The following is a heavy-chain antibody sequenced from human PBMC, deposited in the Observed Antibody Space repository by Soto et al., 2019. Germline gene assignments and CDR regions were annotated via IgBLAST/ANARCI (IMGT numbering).Heavy chain of an antibody. D-gene: IGHD3-10*01. CDR2: MNPNSGNT. V-gene: IGHV1-8*02. J-gene: IGHJ4*02. Sequence: ASVKVSCKASGYTFTGYYMHWVRQAPGQGLEWMGWMNPNSGNTGYAQKFQGRVTMTRNTSISTAYMELSSLRSEDTAVYYCARDYTRDGYSYYYFDYWGQGTLVTVSS. CDR3: ARDYTRDGYSYYYFDY. CDR1: GYTFTGYY.